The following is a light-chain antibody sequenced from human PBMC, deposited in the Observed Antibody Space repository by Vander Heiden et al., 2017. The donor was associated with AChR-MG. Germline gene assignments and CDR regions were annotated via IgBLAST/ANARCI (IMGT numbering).Light chain of an antibody. CDR2: AAS. Sequence: DIQMTQSPSSLSASIGDRVTITCRASRSISNYLNWYQQKPGKAPKLLIYAASSLHTGVPSRLSGSGSGTDFTLTISRLQPEDFATYYCQQTDSSLLTFGGTTKVDIK. J-gene: IGKJ4*01. CDR3: QQTDSSLLT. CDR1: RSISNY. V-gene: IGKV1-39*01.